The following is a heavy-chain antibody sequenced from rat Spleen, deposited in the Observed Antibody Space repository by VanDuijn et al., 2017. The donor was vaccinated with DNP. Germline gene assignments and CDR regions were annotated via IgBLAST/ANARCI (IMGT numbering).Heavy chain of an antibody. CDR2: ITNTGDGS. Sequence: EVQLVESGGGPVQPGRSLKLSCVASGFIFSNYWMTWIRQAPGKGLEWVASITNTGDGSYYSDSVKGRFSISRDNTKSTLYLQMDSLRSEDTATYYCAKDTYYDGSYYGVMNAWGQGASVTVSS. J-gene: IGHJ4*01. CDR1: GFIFSNYW. V-gene: IGHV5-31*01. CDR3: AKDTYYDGSYYGVMNA. D-gene: IGHD1-12*02.